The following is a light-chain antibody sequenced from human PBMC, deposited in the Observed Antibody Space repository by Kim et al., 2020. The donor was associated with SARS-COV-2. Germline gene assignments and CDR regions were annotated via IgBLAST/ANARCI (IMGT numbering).Light chain of an antibody. CDR2: QDS. CDR3: QAWDSTLVV. V-gene: IGLV3-1*01. J-gene: IGLJ2*01. CDR1: KLGDKY. Sequence: EAPGQTASITCSGDKLGDKYACWYQQKPGQSPVLVIYQDSRRPSGIPERFSGSNSGNTATLTISGTQAMDEADYYCQAWDSTLVVFGGGTQLTVL.